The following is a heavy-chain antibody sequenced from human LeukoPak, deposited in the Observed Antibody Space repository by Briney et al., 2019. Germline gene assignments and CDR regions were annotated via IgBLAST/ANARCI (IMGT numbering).Heavy chain of an antibody. CDR3: SYSGYDYYYYYMDV. J-gene: IGHJ6*03. CDR1: GGSFSGYY. D-gene: IGHD5-12*01. Sequence: SETLSLTCAVYGGSFSGYYWSWIRQPPGKGLEWIGEINHSGSTNYNPSLKSRVTISVDTSKNQFSLKLSSVTAADTAVYYCSYSGYDYYYYYMDVWGKGTPVTVSS. CDR2: INHSGST. V-gene: IGHV4-34*01.